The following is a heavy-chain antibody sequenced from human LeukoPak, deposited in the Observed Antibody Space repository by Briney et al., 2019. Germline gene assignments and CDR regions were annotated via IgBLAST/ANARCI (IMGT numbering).Heavy chain of an antibody. J-gene: IGHJ6*03. Sequence: PGGSLRLSCVTSGFSLSSYWMHWVREAPGTGPVWVSYIYNDGTHTSYADSVQGRFTVSRDNAKNALYLQLTGRRAEDTALYYYTRRGFNHNIGVWGKGTTVTVSS. CDR2: IYNDGTHT. CDR1: GFSLSSYW. CDR3: TRRGFNHNIGV. V-gene: IGHV3-74*01.